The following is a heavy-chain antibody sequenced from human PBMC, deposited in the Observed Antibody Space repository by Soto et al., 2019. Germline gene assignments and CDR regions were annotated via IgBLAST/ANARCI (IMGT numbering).Heavy chain of an antibody. J-gene: IGHJ5*02. D-gene: IGHD2-2*01. CDR1: GYTFTSYG. Sequence: ASVKVSCKASGYTFTSYGISWVRQAPGQGLEWMGWISAYNGNTNYAQKLQGRVTMTTDTSTSTAYTELRSLRSDDTAVYYCARGARVVVPAALGFDPWGQGTLVTVSS. CDR3: ARGARVVVPAALGFDP. CDR2: ISAYNGNT. V-gene: IGHV1-18*01.